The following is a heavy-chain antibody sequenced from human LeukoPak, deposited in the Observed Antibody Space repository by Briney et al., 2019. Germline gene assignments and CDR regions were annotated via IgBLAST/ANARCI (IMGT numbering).Heavy chain of an antibody. CDR1: GGSISSSSYY. V-gene: IGHV4-39*06. D-gene: IGHD5-24*01. J-gene: IGHJ5*02. Sequence: PSETLSLTCTVSGGSISSSSYYWGWIRQPPGKGLEWIGSIYYSGSTYYNPSLKSRVTISVDTSKNQFPLKLSSVTAADTAVYYCARDRHPVEMATLNWFDPWGQGTLVTVSS. CDR2: IYYSGST. CDR3: ARDRHPVEMATLNWFDP.